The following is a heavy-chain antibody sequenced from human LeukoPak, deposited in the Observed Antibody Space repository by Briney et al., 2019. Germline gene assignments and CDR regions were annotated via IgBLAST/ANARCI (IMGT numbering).Heavy chain of an antibody. Sequence: GESLSLSCAACGFNLSGSAMHWVRQASAKGLEWVGRIRIKANSYVTAYAASVKGRFTISRDDSKNTAYLQMNSLRAEDTAVYYCARSTISGIAADPGLLSAFDIWGQGTMVTVSS. D-gene: IGHD6-13*01. CDR3: ARSTISGIAADPGLLSAFDI. CDR1: GFNLSGSA. CDR2: IRIKANSYVT. J-gene: IGHJ3*02. V-gene: IGHV3-73*01.